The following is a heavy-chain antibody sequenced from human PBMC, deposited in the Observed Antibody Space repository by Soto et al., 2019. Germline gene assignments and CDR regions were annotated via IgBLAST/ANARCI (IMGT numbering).Heavy chain of an antibody. CDR1: GGSFSGYY. V-gene: IGHV4-34*01. J-gene: IGHJ3*02. D-gene: IGHD3-22*01. CDR2: IYHSGST. Sequence: PSETLSLTCAVYGGSFSGYYWSWIRQPPGKGLEWIGYIYHSGSTYYNPSLKSRVTISLDRSNNHFSLKLSSVTAADTAVYYCARVPIYYDSSGYYQYGTFDIWGQGTTVTV. CDR3: ARVPIYYDSSGYYQYGTFDI.